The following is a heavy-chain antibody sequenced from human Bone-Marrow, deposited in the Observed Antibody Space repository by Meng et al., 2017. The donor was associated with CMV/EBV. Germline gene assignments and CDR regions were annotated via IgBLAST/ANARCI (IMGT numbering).Heavy chain of an antibody. D-gene: IGHD4-17*01. CDR3: ARVERDDYGDYADY. V-gene: IGHV3-48*03. CDR1: GFTFSSYE. Sequence: GESLKISCAASGFTFSSYEMNWVRQAPGKGLEWVSYISSSGSTIYYADSVKGRFTISRDNAKNSLYLQMNSLRAEDTAVYYCARVERDDYGDYADYWGQGTRVTVYS. J-gene: IGHJ4*02. CDR2: ISSSGSTI.